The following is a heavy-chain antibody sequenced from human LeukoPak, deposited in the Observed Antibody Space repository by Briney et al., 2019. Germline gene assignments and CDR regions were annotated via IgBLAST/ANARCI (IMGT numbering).Heavy chain of an antibody. D-gene: IGHD2-15*01. CDR1: GFTFDDYA. V-gene: IGHV3-9*01. CDR2: ISWNSGSI. CDR3: AKVYCSGGSCYAALFDY. J-gene: IGHJ4*02. Sequence: PGRSLRLSCAASGFTFDDYAMHWVRQAPGKGLEWVSGISWNSGSIGYADSVKGRFTIPRDNAKNSLYLQMNSLRAEDTALYYCAKVYCSGGSCYAALFDYWGQGTLVTVSS.